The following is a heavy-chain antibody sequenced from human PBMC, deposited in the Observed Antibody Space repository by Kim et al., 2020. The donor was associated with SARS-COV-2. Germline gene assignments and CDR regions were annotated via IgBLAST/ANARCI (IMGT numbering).Heavy chain of an antibody. V-gene: IGHV1-2*02. CDR3: ARENWYFDY. J-gene: IGHJ4*02. CDR1: GYIFTEYN. Sequence: ASVKVSCKASGYIFTEYNVQWVRKAPGQGLEWMGGIYAKNGDTNYAQSFQGRVTMTRDTSINTVYMELTRLRSDDTAVYYCARENWYFDYWGQGSLVTVSS. CDR2: IYAKNGDT. D-gene: IGHD1-1*01.